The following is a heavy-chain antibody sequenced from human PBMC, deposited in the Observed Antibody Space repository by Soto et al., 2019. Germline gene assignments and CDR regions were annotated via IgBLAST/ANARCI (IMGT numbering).Heavy chain of an antibody. V-gene: IGHV3-23*01. CDR2: ISSSGGAT. J-gene: IGHJ6*02. CDR1: GFTFSNYA. Sequence: PGGSLRLSCAASGFTFSNYAMNWVRRAPGKGLEWVSGISSSGGATDYADSVKGRFTISRDKSKNTLYLEMNSLRADDTAVYYCAKGLAVAVAYYYGLAVWGQGTTVTVSS. D-gene: IGHD6-19*01. CDR3: AKGLAVAVAYYYGLAV.